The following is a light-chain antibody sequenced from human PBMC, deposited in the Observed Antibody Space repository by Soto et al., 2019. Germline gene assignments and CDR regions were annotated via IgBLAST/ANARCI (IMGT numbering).Light chain of an antibody. J-gene: IGKJ1*01. CDR2: GAS. CDR3: HQYNTWLWT. V-gene: IGKV3-15*01. Sequence: EVVMTQSPATLSVSPGERATLSCRASQSVNANLAWYQQKPGQAPRLLIHGASNRATGIPARLSGRGFGTEFILSISSLQSEDCAVYYCHQYNTWLWTFGQGTKV. CDR1: QSVNAN.